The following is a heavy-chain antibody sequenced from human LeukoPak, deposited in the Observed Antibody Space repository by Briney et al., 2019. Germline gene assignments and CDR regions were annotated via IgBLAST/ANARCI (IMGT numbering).Heavy chain of an antibody. D-gene: IGHD2-15*01. CDR2: ISYDGSNK. J-gene: IGHJ4*02. Sequence: GGSLRLSCAASGFTFSSYGMHWVRQAPGKGLEWVAVISYDGSNKYYADSVKGRFTTSRDNSKNTLYLQMNSLRAEDTAVYYCAKDGPGYCSGGSCSYYFDYWGQGTLVTVSS. CDR3: AKDGPGYCSGGSCSYYFDY. V-gene: IGHV3-30*18. CDR1: GFTFSSYG.